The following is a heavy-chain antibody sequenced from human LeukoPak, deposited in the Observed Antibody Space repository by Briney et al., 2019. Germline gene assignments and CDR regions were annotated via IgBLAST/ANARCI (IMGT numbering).Heavy chain of an antibody. CDR2: LSGSGANT. CDR3: ARGFSDRSLSDFEY. V-gene: IGHV3-23*01. Sequence: PGGSLRLSCETSGFTFSSYAMNWVRQAPGKGLEWVSCLSGSGANTDYADSVKGRFTISSDNSKSTVYMQMNSLRVEDTALYYCARGFSDRSLSDFEYWGQGTLVTVSS. D-gene: IGHD1-26*01. J-gene: IGHJ4*02. CDR1: GFTFSSYA.